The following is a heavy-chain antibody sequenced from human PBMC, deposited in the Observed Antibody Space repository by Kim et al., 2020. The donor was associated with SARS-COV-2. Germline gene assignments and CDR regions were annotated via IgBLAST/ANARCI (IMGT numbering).Heavy chain of an antibody. CDR1: GYIFTTYA. V-gene: IGHV7-4-1*02. J-gene: IGHJ6*02. D-gene: IGHD3-3*02. CDR3: ARLATLRGGMDV. CDR2: INTNTANP. Sequence: ASVNVSCKASGYIFTTYAINWVRQAPGQGLEWMGWINTNTANPTYAQGFTGRFVFSLDSSVSTAYLQISSLKAEDTAVYYCARLATLRGGMDVWGQGTTITVSS.